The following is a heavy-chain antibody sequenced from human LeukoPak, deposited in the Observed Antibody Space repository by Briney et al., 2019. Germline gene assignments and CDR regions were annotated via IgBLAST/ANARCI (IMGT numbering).Heavy chain of an antibody. V-gene: IGHV4-59*01. CDR3: ARYDYYYDSSGIRSCAFDI. D-gene: IGHD3-22*01. CDR1: GGSISSYY. Sequence: SETLSLTCTVSGGSISSYYWSWIRQPAGKGLEWIGYIYYSGSTNYNPSLKSRVTISVDTSKNQFSLKLSSVTAADTAVYYCARYDYYYDSSGIRSCAFDIWGQGTMVTVSS. CDR2: IYYSGST. J-gene: IGHJ3*02.